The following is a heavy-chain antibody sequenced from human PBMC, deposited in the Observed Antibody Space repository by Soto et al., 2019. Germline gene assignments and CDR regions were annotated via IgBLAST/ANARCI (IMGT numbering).Heavy chain of an antibody. CDR2: ISGSGGST. V-gene: IGHV3-23*01. J-gene: IGHJ5*02. CDR3: AKGPRGGIVVVVAGPGPDP. CDR1: GFTFSSYA. D-gene: IGHD2-15*01. Sequence: PGGSLRLSCAASGFTFSSYAMSWVRQAPGKGLEWVSAISGSGGSTYYADSVKGRFTISRDNSKNTLYLQMNSPRAEDTAVYYCAKGPRGGIVVVVAGPGPDPWGQGTLVTVSS.